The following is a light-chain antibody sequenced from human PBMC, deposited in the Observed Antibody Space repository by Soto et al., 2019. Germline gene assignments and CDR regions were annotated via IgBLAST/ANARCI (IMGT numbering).Light chain of an antibody. Sequence: DIQMTQSPSSLSASVGDRVTITCRASQGISNYLAWYQQKPGKVPKLLIYAASTLQSGVPSRFSGSGSGTDFTLTISRLEPEDFAVYYCQQYGSSPLFGQGTKVEIK. CDR1: QGISNY. CDR2: AAS. J-gene: IGKJ1*01. CDR3: QQYGSSPL. V-gene: IGKV1-27*01.